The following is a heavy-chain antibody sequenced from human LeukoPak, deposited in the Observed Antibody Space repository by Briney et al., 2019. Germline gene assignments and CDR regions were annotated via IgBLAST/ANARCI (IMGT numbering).Heavy chain of an antibody. CDR3: ARLRWRVYEFLSWYFDL. CDR2: IYYSGST. J-gene: IGHJ2*01. V-gene: IGHV4-39*01. Sequence: SETLSLTCTVSGGSISSSSYYWGWIRQPPGKGLEWIGSIYYSGSTYYNPSLKSRVTISVDTSKNQFSLKLSSVTAADTAVYYCARLRWRVYEFLSWYFDLWGRGTLVTVSS. D-gene: IGHD2/OR15-2a*01. CDR1: GGSISSSSYY.